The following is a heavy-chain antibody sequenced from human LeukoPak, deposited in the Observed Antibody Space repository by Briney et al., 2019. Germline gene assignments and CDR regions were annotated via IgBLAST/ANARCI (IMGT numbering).Heavy chain of an antibody. CDR1: GGSFSNYI. CDR3: ARERQNKDFWSGGDY. J-gene: IGHJ4*02. D-gene: IGHD3-3*01. CDR2: IKQDGSEK. V-gene: IGHV3-7*01. Sequence: ETLSLTCGVSGGSFSNYIWSWVRQAPGKGLEWVANIKQDGSEKYYVDSVKGRFTISRDNAKNSLYLQMNSLRAEDTAVYYCARERQNKDFWSGGDYWGQGTLVTVSS.